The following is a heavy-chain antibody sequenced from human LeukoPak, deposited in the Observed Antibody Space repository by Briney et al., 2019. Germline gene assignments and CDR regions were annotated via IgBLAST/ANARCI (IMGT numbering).Heavy chain of an antibody. Sequence: GGSLRLSCAASGFTFSSYGMHWVRQAPGKGLEWVAVISYDGSNKYYADSVKGQFTISRDNSKNTLYLQMNSLRAEDTAVYYCAKDRTSSGYYYFDYWGHGTLVTVSS. CDR1: GFTFSSYG. V-gene: IGHV3-30*18. J-gene: IGHJ4*01. CDR2: ISYDGSNK. D-gene: IGHD3-22*01. CDR3: AKDRTSSGYYYFDY.